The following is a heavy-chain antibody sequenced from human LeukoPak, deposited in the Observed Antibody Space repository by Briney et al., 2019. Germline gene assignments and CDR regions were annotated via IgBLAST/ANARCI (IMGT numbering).Heavy chain of an antibody. CDR2: ISDTGKT. CDR1: GASLSSYY. V-gene: IGHV4-59*01. J-gene: IGHJ5*02. Sequence: SETLSLTCNVSGASLSSYYWDWLRQSPGRGLEWIGYISDTGKTDSNPSLKSRVTISLATSKNQFSLRLTPVTAADSAVYFCATGYYEPFATWGPGIMVSVSS. CDR3: ATGYYEPFAT. D-gene: IGHD3-22*01.